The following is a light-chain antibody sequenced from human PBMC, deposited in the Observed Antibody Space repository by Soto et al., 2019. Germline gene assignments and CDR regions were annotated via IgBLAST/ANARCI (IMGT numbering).Light chain of an antibody. CDR2: GAS. CDR3: HQYGTSPL. V-gene: IGKV3-20*01. Sequence: EIALTHSPGTLVLSPGARATLYCRASQSVSSYYLAWYQHKPGHTPRLLNYGASHSATGIAGRFSGSGSGTDFTLTISRVEPEDFASYYGHQYGTSPLFGQGTKLESK. J-gene: IGKJ2*01. CDR1: QSVSSYY.